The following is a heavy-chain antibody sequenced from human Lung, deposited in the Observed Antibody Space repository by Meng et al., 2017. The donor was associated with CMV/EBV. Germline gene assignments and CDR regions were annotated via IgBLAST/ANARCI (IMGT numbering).Heavy chain of an antibody. D-gene: IGHD6-13*01. CDR3: ARGLAADGIFDS. CDR2: IYIGDTT. CDR1: GFTVRNTY. V-gene: IGHV3-53*01. Sequence: ESXKISCAASGFTVRNTYMNWVRRAPGKGLEWVSTIYIGDTTYYTDSVKGRFTIPRDTSKNTLYLQMNSLRVEGTAVYYCARGLAADGIFDSWGQRTRVTFSS. J-gene: IGHJ4*02.